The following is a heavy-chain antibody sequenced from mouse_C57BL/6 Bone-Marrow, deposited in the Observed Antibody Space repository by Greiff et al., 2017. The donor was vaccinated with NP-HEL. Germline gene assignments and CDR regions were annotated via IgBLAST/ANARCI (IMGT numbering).Heavy chain of an antibody. D-gene: IGHD2-2*01. Sequence: VQLQQPGAELVRPGTSVKLSCKASGYTFTSYWMHWVKQRPGQGLEWIGVIDPSDSYTNYNQKFKGKATLTVDTSSSTAYMQLSSLTSEDSAVYYCARSTMVTDYYFDYWGQGTTLTVSS. CDR3: ARSTMVTDYYFDY. CDR2: IDPSDSYT. J-gene: IGHJ2*01. CDR1: GYTFTSYW. V-gene: IGHV1-59*01.